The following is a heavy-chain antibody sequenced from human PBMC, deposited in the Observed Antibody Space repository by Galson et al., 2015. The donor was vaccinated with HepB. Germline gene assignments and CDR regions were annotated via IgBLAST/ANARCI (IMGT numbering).Heavy chain of an antibody. J-gene: IGHJ4*02. CDR1: GYTFTSYY. D-gene: IGHD2-2*01. V-gene: IGHV1-46*01. CDR3: ARAPYIVVVPAATSFDY. CDR2: INPSGGST. Sequence: SVKVSCKASGYTFTSYYMHWVRQAPGQGLEWMGIINPSGGSTSYAQKFQGRVTMTRDTSTSTVYMELSSLRSEDTAVYYCARAPYIVVVPAATSFDYWGQGTLVTVSS.